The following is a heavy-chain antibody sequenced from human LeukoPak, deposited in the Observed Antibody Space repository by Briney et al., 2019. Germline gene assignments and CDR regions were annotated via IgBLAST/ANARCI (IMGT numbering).Heavy chain of an antibody. D-gene: IGHD6-19*01. CDR3: ARVYRIAVAGPTFDY. CDR2: INHSGST. CDR1: GGSFSGYY. V-gene: IGHV4-34*01. Sequence: PSETLSLTCAVDGGSFSGYYWSWIRQPPGKGLEWIGEINHSGSTNYNPSLKSRVTISVDTSKNQFSLKLSSVTAADTAVYYCARVYRIAVAGPTFDYWGQGTLVTVSS. J-gene: IGHJ4*02.